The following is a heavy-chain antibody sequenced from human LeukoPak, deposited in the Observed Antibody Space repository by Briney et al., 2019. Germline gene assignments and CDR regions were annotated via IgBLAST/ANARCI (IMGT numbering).Heavy chain of an antibody. J-gene: IGHJ4*02. Sequence: GGSLRLSCAASGFTFSSYEMNWVRQAPGKGLEWVSYISSSGSTIYYADSVKGRFTISRDNAKNSLYLQMNSLRAEDTAVYYCARDEGRYGSGYDYWGQGTLVTVSS. CDR3: ARDEGRYGSGYDY. D-gene: IGHD3-10*01. CDR1: GFTFSSYE. V-gene: IGHV3-48*03. CDR2: ISSSGSTI.